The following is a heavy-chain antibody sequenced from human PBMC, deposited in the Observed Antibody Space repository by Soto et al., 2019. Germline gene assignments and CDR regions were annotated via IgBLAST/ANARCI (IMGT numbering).Heavy chain of an antibody. J-gene: IGHJ5*02. CDR2: IYYSGST. D-gene: IGHD1-7*01. CDR3: ARGVSGSWNYGNNWFDP. V-gene: IGHV4-39*01. Sequence: KPSETLSLTCTVSGGSISSSSYYWGWIRQPPGKGLEWIGSIYYSGSTYYNPSLKSRVTISVDTSKNQFSLKLSSVTAADTAVYYCARGVSGSWNYGNNWFDPWGQGTLVTVSS. CDR1: GGSISSSSYY.